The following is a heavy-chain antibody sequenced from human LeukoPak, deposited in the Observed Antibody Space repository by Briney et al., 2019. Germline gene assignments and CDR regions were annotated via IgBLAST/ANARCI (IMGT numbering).Heavy chain of an antibody. CDR3: AKRESSSSWYNYFDY. CDR1: GITLSNYG. J-gene: IGHJ4*02. Sequence: GGSLRLSCAVSGITLSNYGMSWVRQAPGKGLEWVSAISPSADSTSYADSVKGRFAISRDNSKNTLYLQMDSLRAEDTAVYYCAKRESSSSWYNYFDYWGRGTLVTVSS. V-gene: IGHV3-23*01. CDR2: ISPSADST. D-gene: IGHD6-13*01.